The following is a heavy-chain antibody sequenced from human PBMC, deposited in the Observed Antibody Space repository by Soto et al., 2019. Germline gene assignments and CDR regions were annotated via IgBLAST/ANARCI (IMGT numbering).Heavy chain of an antibody. D-gene: IGHD6-13*01. V-gene: IGHV1-69*01. Sequence: QMQLVQSGAGVRMPGSSVKVSCKASGGTFSTYSINWVRQASGQGLEWMGGIIPLFGTTNYAQKLKGRVTITADESTSTAYMELSSLRAEDAAVYYCARGATHGSSWYFWFDPWGQGTLVTVSS. CDR1: GGTFSTYS. CDR3: ARGATHGSSWYFWFDP. J-gene: IGHJ5*02. CDR2: IIPLFGTT.